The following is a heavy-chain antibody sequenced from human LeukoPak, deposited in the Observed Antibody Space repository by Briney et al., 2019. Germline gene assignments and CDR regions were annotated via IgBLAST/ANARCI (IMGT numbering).Heavy chain of an antibody. D-gene: IGHD3-22*01. CDR1: GGTFSSYA. V-gene: IGHV1-69*04. CDR2: IIPILGIA. CDR3: ARDRFRYYDSSGYYYVDY. Sequence: ASVKVSCKASGGTFSSYAIIWVRQAPGQGLEWMGRIIPILGIANYAQKFQGRVTITADKSTSTAYMELSSLRSEDTAVYYCARDRFRYYDSSGYYYVDYWGQGTLVTVSS. J-gene: IGHJ4*02.